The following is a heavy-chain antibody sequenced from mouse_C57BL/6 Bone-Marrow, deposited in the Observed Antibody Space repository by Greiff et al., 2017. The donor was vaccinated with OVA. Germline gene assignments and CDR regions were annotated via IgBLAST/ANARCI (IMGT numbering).Heavy chain of an antibody. D-gene: IGHD1-1*01. V-gene: IGHV5-6*01. Sequence: EVKLMESGGDLVKPGGSLKLSCAASGFTFSSYGMSWVRQTPDKRLEWVATISSGGSYTYSPDSVKGRFTISRYNAKNTLYLQMSSLYADETAMYYGTRQYYYGSLDYWGQGTTLTVSS. CDR2: ISSGGSYT. J-gene: IGHJ2*01. CDR1: GFTFSSYG. CDR3: TRQYYYGSLDY.